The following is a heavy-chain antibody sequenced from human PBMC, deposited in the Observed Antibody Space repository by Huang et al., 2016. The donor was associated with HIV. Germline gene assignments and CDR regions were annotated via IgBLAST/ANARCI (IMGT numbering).Heavy chain of an antibody. CDR2: ITWDSDRV. V-gene: IGHV3-9*01. Sequence: EVHLVESGGGLVQPGRSLRLSCGASGFTFDDFSMHWVRQLPGKGLEYVSGITWDSDRVFYAASVKGRFTISRYNAKNSLYLQMNSLRVEDTALYYCAHLPEPSSPWTDYWGQGTLVTVSS. J-gene: IGHJ4*02. D-gene: IGHD1-1*01. CDR1: GFTFDDFS. CDR3: AHLPEPSSPWTDY.